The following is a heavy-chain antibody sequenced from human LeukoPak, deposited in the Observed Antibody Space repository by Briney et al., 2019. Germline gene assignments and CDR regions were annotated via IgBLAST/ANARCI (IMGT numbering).Heavy chain of an antibody. CDR2: INPNSGDT. J-gene: IGHJ4*02. D-gene: IGHD1-26*01. CDR1: GYTFTGYY. Sequence: GASVKVSCKASGYTFTGYYMHWVRQAPGQGLERMGRINPNSGDTNYAQKFQGRVTMTRDTSISTAYMELSRLRSDDTAVYYCARGGSYNFDYWGQGTLVTISS. V-gene: IGHV1-2*06. CDR3: ARGGSYNFDY.